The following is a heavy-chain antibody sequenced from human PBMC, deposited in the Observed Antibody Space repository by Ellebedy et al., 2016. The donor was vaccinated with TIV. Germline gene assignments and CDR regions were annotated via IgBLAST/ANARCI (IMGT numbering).Heavy chain of an antibody. J-gene: IGHJ5*02. CDR2: ISAYNGNT. CDR1: GFIFTSYG. D-gene: IGHD2-21*01. V-gene: IGHV1-18*01. Sequence: AASVKVSCKPSGFIFTSYGIPWVRQAPGQGLEWLGWISAYNGNTNYAQNLQGRVTLTTDTSTSTAYMELRSLRPDDTAGYYCARAPPGRPLLWWSGSWLDPWGQGTLVTVSS. CDR3: ARAPPGRPLLWWSGSWLDP.